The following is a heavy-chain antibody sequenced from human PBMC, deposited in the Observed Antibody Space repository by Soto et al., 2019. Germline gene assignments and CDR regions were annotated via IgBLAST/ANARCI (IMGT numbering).Heavy chain of an antibody. CDR1: GGSFSGYY. Sequence: PSETLSLTRAVYGGSFSGYYWSWLRQPPGKGLEWIGEINHSGSTNYNPSLKSRVTISVDTSKNQFSLKLSSVTAADTAVYYCASFSDGTGIGYWGQGTLVTVSS. CDR2: INHSGST. D-gene: IGHD1-1*01. CDR3: ASFSDGTGIGY. J-gene: IGHJ4*02. V-gene: IGHV4-34*01.